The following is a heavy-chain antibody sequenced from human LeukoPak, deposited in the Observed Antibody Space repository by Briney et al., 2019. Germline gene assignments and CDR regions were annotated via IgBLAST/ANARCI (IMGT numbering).Heavy chain of an antibody. D-gene: IGHD5-12*01. CDR1: GFTLSSHW. CDR3: ARWDIRGTAHQLDY. J-gene: IGHJ4*02. CDR2: INQDASAK. V-gene: IGHV3-7*01. Sequence: PGGSLRLSCAASGFTLSSHWMTWVRQAPGKGLEWVANINQDASAKDYVASVRGRFTISRDNAKNSIYLQMNSLRVDYTAVYYCARWDIRGTAHQLDYWGQGTLVTVSS.